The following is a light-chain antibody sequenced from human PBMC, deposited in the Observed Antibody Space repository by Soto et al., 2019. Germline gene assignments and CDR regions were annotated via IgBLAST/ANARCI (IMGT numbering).Light chain of an antibody. Sequence: QSVLTQPPSASGSPGQSVTISCTGTSGDVGGHNFVSWYQFHPGKAPKLIIYEVSKRPSGVPNRFSGSKSDNPASLTVSGLQAEDEADYFCSSYAGTNKVFGGGTKVTVL. CDR2: EVS. CDR1: SGDVGGHNF. CDR3: SSYAGTNKV. V-gene: IGLV2-8*01. J-gene: IGLJ3*02.